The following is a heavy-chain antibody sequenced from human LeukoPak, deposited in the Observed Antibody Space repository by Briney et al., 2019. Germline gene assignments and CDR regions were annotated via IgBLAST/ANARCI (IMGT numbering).Heavy chain of an antibody. V-gene: IGHV3-7*01. CDR3: ARGYGDPLDYYYYMDV. D-gene: IGHD4-17*01. Sequence: GGSLRLSCAASGFTFSTYWMSWVRQAPGKGLEWVANIKQDGGEKYYVDSVKGGFTISRDNANNSLYLQMNSQRIEYTAVYYCARGYGDPLDYYYYMDVWGNGTTVTVSS. CDR1: GFTFSTYW. J-gene: IGHJ6*03. CDR2: IKQDGGEK.